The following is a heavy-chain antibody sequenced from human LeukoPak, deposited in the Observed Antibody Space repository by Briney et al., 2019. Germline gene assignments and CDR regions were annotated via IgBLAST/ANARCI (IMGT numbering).Heavy chain of an antibody. D-gene: IGHD2/OR15-2a*01. CDR2: IYYRGAT. J-gene: IGHJ4*02. Sequence: SETLSLTCTVSGGSISNTNYYWGWIRQPPGKGLEWIGTIYYRGATYSNPSLKSRVTISVDTSTNQFSLKVRSVTAADTAVYYCARRLHFYALFDYWGQGTLVTASS. V-gene: IGHV4-39*01. CDR1: GGSISNTNYY. CDR3: ARRLHFYALFDY.